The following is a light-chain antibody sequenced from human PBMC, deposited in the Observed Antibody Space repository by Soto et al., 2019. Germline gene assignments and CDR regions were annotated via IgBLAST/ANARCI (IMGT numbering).Light chain of an antibody. CDR1: QSISNN. Sequence: DIQVTQSPSSLSASVGDRVTITCRASQSISNNLNWYQQRPGKPPKLLIYTASSLQSGVPSRFSGSGSGTDFTLTISSLQPEDFATYYCQQLNSYPITFGQGTRLEIK. J-gene: IGKJ5*01. CDR2: TAS. CDR3: QQLNSYPIT. V-gene: IGKV1-17*01.